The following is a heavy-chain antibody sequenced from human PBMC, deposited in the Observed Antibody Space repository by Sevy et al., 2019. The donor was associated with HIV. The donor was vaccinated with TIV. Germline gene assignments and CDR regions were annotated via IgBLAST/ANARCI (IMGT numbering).Heavy chain of an antibody. D-gene: IGHD2-15*01. J-gene: IGHJ3*02. CDR1: GFTFSSYA. Sequence: GGSLRLSCAASGFTFSSYAMHWVRQAPGKGLEWVAVISYDGSNKYYADSVKGRFTISRDNSKNTLYLQMNSLRAEDTAVYYCAGGGLLLRDDAFDIWGQGTMVTVSS. CDR2: ISYDGSNK. CDR3: AGGGLLLRDDAFDI. V-gene: IGHV3-30*04.